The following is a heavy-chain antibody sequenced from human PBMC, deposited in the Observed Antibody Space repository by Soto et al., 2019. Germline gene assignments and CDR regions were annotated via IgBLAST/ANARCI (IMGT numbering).Heavy chain of an antibody. J-gene: IGHJ4*02. CDR3: ARGPQAQPFGK. V-gene: IGHV4-39*02. D-gene: IGHD3-16*01. Sequence: SETLSLTCTVSDDSITRSAYYWGWIRQPPGKGLEWIGSIYYGGGTFYNPSLKSRVTISVDTSKKQVSLNLSSVTAADTAVYYCARGPQAQPFGKWGQGTLVTVSS. CDR1: DDSITRSAYY. CDR2: IYYGGGT.